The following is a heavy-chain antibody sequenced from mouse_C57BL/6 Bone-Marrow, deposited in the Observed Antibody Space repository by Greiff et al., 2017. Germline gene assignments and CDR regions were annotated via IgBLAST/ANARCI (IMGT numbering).Heavy chain of an antibody. D-gene: IGHD1-1*01. CDR1: GYSITSDY. Sequence: VQLKESGPGLAKPSQTLSLTCSVTGYSITSDYWNWIRKFPGNKLEYMGYISYSGSTYYNPSLKSRISITRETSNNHTYLQLNSVKTEDTATYYCARYRDYYGSSRGYYAMDYWGQGTSVTVSS. CDR3: ARYRDYYGSSRGYYAMDY. J-gene: IGHJ4*01. V-gene: IGHV3-8*01. CDR2: ISYSGST.